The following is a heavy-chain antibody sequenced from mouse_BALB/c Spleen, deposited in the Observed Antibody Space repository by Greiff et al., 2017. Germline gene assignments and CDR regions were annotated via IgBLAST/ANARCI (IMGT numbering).Heavy chain of an antibody. D-gene: IGHD2-2*01. Sequence: QVQLQQSGAELVRPGTSVKVSCKASGYAFTNYLIEWVKQRPGQGLEWIGVINPGSGGTNYNEKFKGKATLTADKSSSTAYMQLSSLTSDDSAVYFCARSYGYFAYWGQGTLVTVSA. CDR1: GYAFTNYL. CDR3: ARSYGYFAY. V-gene: IGHV1-54*01. CDR2: INPGSGGT. J-gene: IGHJ3*01.